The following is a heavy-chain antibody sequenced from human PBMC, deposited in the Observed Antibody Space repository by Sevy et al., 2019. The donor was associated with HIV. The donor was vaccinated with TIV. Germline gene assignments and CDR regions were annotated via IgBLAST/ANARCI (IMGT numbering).Heavy chain of an antibody. CDR1: GFTVNDKY. V-gene: IGHV3-66*02. CDR2: IFSSGST. Sequence: GGSLRLSCAISGFTVNDKYIIWVRQAPGKGLEWVSVIFSSGSTYYEDSAKGRFTISRDNSKNTVDLQMNSVRAEDTAGYYVVSRFWSYRSGWSYFDYWGQGTLVTVSS. J-gene: IGHJ4*02. CDR3: VSRFWSYRSGWSYFDY. D-gene: IGHD6-19*01.